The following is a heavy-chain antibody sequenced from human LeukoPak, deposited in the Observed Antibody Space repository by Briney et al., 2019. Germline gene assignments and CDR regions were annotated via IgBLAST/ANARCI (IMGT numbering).Heavy chain of an antibody. CDR1: GFMFSSYG. J-gene: IGHJ4*02. V-gene: IGHV3-48*01. Sequence: GGSLRLSCAASGFMFSSYGMNWVRQAPGRGLEWVSYISSSSPTIYYADSVKGRFTISRDNAKSSVYLEMNSLRAEDTAVYHCARIHGGYPFDYWGQGTLVTVSS. D-gene: IGHD2-15*01. CDR2: ISSSSPTI. CDR3: ARIHGGYPFDY.